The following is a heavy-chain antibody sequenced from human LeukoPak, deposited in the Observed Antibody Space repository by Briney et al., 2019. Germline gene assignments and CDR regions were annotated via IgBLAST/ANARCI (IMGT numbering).Heavy chain of an antibody. J-gene: IGHJ4*02. Sequence: GGTLRLSCAASGFTFSSYGMSWVRQAPGKGLEWVSAISGSGGSTYYADSVKGRFTISRDNSKNTLYLQMNSLRAEDTAVYYCAKDHFQGRLGELSRHIDYWGQGTLVTVSS. CDR2: ISGSGGST. V-gene: IGHV3-23*01. CDR1: GFTFSSYG. D-gene: IGHD3-16*02. CDR3: AKDHFQGRLGELSRHIDY.